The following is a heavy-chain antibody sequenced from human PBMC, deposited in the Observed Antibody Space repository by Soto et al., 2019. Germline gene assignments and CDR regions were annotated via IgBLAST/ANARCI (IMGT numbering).Heavy chain of an antibody. V-gene: IGHV3-11*06. J-gene: IGHJ5*02. CDR3: VRGGGGGLFDP. Sequence: PGVSLRLSCGGSGFTFGDSYMSWIRQAPGKGLEWLSYISPGSRYPAYADSVKGRLTISRDNAKRSLYLQTMSLTAEDTAIYYCVRGGGGGLFDPWGQGTMVTVSS. CDR2: ISPGSRYP. CDR1: GFTFGDSY. D-gene: IGHD2-15*01.